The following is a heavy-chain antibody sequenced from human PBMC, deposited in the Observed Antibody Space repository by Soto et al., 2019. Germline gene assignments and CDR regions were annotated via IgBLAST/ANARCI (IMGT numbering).Heavy chain of an antibody. V-gene: IGHV4-31*03. D-gene: IGHD1-26*01. J-gene: IGHJ4*02. CDR2: IYYTGST. Sequence: TLSLTCTVSGGSISSDGYYWSWVRQHPGKGLEWIGYIYYTGSTYYTPSLKSRLTISVDTSKNQSSLKLSSVTAADTAVYYCATEREPLSSGNHGLDYWGQGTLVTVSS. CDR1: GGSISSDGYY. CDR3: ATEREPLSSGNHGLDY.